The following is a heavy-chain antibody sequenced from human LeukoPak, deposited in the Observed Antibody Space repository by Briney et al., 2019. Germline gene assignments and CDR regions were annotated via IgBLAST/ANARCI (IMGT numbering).Heavy chain of an antibody. CDR2: IKRDGSGE. V-gene: IGHV3-7*01. CDR1: GFIFSSRW. CDR3: ASLLGDKTIFDY. Sequence: GGSLRLSCAASGFIFSSRWMSWVRQPPGKGLEWVANIKRDGSGEYYLDSVRGRFTISRDNAKSSLYLQMNSLRAEDTAVYYCASLLGDKTIFDYWGQGSLVTVSS. D-gene: IGHD1-26*01. J-gene: IGHJ4*02.